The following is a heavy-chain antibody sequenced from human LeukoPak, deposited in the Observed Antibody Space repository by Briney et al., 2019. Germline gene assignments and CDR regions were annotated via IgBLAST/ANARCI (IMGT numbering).Heavy chain of an antibody. CDR2: ISGNGDTT. J-gene: IGHJ4*02. CDR1: GFIFRNSA. V-gene: IGHV3-23*01. Sequence: PGGSLRLSCGASGFIFRNSAMTWVRQAPGKGLEWVSTISGNGDTTYYADSVKGRFTISRDNAKNSLYLQMNSLRAEDTAVYYCAREPPRGMDYWGQGTLVTVSS. CDR3: AREPPRGMDY. D-gene: IGHD3-10*01.